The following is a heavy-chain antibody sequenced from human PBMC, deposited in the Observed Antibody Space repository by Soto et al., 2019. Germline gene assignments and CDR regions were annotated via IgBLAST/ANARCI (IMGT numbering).Heavy chain of an antibody. CDR2: IWNDGIRK. CDR1: VFTFSKYV. CDR3: ARDDDNDANALDY. J-gene: IGHJ4*02. V-gene: IGHV3-33*01. Sequence: LFCAASVFTFSKYVMHWVRQAPGKGLEWVALIWNDGIRKVYVDSVKGRFTISRDNSKNTLDLQMNNLRDEDTAVYYCARDDDNDANALDYWGPGTLVTVSS.